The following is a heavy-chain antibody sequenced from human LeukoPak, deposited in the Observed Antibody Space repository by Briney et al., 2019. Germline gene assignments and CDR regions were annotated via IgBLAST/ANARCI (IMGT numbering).Heavy chain of an antibody. CDR3: ARDNSGWSSFDY. J-gene: IGHJ4*02. Sequence: PSETLSLTCTVSGGSISIYYWNWIRQPPGKGLEWIGYIYYTGSTNYNPSLKSRVTISVDTSKNQFSLKLSSVTAADTAVYYCARDNSGWSSFDYWGQGTLVTVSS. CDR2: IYYTGST. V-gene: IGHV4-59*01. CDR1: GGSISIYY. D-gene: IGHD6-19*01.